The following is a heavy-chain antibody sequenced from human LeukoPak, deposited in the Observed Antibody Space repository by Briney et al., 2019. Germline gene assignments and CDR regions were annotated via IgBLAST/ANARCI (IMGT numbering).Heavy chain of an antibody. V-gene: IGHV3-23*01. Sequence: GGSLRLSCAASVFTFSSYSMSWVRQAPGKGLEWVSAVSGTADNTYYAESVRGRFTISRDNSKNTLYLQMNSLRAEDAAVYFCAKATYYYDSYGYNGVFDYWGQGTLVTLSS. J-gene: IGHJ4*02. CDR3: AKATYYYDSYGYNGVFDY. D-gene: IGHD3-22*01. CDR2: VSGTADNT. CDR1: VFTFSSYS.